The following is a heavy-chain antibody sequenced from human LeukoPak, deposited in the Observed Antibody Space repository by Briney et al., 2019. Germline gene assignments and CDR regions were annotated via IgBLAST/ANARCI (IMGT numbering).Heavy chain of an antibody. D-gene: IGHD6-13*01. V-gene: IGHV1-18*01. CDR1: GYTFTSYG. CDR2: ISAYNGNT. CDR3: AATHAIAATQAEYFQH. J-gene: IGHJ1*01. Sequence: ASVKVSCKASGYTFTSYGISWLRQAPGQGLEWMGWISAYNGNTNYAQKLQGRVTMTTDTPTSTAYMELRSLRSDDTAVYYCAATHAIAATQAEYFQHWGQGTLVTVSS.